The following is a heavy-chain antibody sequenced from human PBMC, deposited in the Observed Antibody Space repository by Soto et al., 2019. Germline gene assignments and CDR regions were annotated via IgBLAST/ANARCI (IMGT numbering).Heavy chain of an antibody. D-gene: IGHD2-15*01. CDR3: ARSGGSLDY. CDR1: GGSISSYY. J-gene: IGHJ4*02. CDR2: IYYSGST. Sequence: SETLSLTCTVSGGSISSYYWSWIRQPPGKGLEWIGYIYYSGSTNYNPSLKSRVTISVDTSENQFSLKLNAVTAADTAVYYCARSGGSLDYWGKGTLVTVSS. V-gene: IGHV4-59*01.